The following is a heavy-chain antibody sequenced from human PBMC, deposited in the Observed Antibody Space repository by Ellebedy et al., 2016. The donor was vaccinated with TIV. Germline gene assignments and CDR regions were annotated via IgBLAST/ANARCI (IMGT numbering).Heavy chain of an antibody. J-gene: IGHJ4*02. Sequence: MPSETLSLTCTVSNFSIRADYFWGWIRQHPGKGLEWITNIYQSGRTNYNTSLKTRLTISADTSKNQFSLKMKSVTASDTAIYYCAREYSYGSLSTFDSWGQGSLVTISS. CDR2: IYQSGRT. CDR1: NFSIRADYF. V-gene: IGHV4-38-2*02. CDR3: AREYSYGSLSTFDS. D-gene: IGHD5-18*01.